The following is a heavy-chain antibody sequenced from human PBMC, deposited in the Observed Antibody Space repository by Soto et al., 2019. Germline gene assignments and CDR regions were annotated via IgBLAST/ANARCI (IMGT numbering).Heavy chain of an antibody. Sequence: GGSLRLSCAASGFTFSSYGMHWVRQAPGKGLEWVAVISYDGSNKYYADSVKGRFTISRDNSKNTLYLQMNSLRAEDTAVYYCAKLFFLYSSSRPDAFDIWGQGTMVTVSS. CDR3: AKLFFLYSSSRPDAFDI. CDR1: GFTFSSYG. CDR2: ISYDGSNK. J-gene: IGHJ3*02. V-gene: IGHV3-30*18. D-gene: IGHD6-6*01.